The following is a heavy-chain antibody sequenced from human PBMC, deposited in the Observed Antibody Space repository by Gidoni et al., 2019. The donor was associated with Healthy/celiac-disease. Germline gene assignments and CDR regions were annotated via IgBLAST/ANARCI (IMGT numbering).Heavy chain of an antibody. Sequence: QVQLVQSGAEVKKPGSSVKVSCKASGGTFSSYAISWVRQAPGQGRERMGGIIPIFGTANYAQKFQGRVTITADESTSTAYMELSSLRSEDTAVYYCAREGYYGSGSYTDWGQGTLVTVSS. CDR1: GGTFSSYA. CDR3: AREGYYGSGSYTD. J-gene: IGHJ4*02. V-gene: IGHV1-69*01. D-gene: IGHD3-10*01. CDR2: IIPIFGTA.